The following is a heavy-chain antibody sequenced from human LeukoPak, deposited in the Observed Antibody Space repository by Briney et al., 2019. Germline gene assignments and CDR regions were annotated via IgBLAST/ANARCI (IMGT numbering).Heavy chain of an antibody. D-gene: IGHD4-11*01. V-gene: IGHV4-34*01. CDR1: GFTFSSYA. CDR3: ARGRYSIEGTYFDY. CDR2: INHSGRN. Sequence: GSLRLSCAASGFTFSSYAMHWVRQAPGKGLEWIGEINHSGRNNYNPSLKSRVTISVDTSKNQFSLRLSSVTAADTAVYYCARGRYSIEGTYFDYWGQGTLVTVSS. J-gene: IGHJ4*02.